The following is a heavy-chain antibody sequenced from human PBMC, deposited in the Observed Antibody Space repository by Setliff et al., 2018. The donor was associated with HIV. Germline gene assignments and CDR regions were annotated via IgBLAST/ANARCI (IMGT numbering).Heavy chain of an antibody. CDR3: AWGTQRPIDT. CDR2: IDPERGDT. J-gene: IGHJ5*02. V-gene: IGHV1-69-2*01. CDR1: GYTFPDYY. Sequence: ASVKVSCKVSGYTFPDYYMQWVRQAPGKGLEWMGLIDPERGDTVYAEKFQGRVTITADRSIDIAYMKLSSLTSEDTAMYFCAWGTQRPIDTWGQGTLVTVSS. D-gene: IGHD3-16*01.